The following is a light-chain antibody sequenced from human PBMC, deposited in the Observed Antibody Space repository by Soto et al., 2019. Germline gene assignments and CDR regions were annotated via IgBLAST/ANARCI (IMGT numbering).Light chain of an antibody. J-gene: IGLJ1*01. Sequence: QSVLTQPASVSGSPGQSITISCTGTSSDVGGYNYVSWYQQHPGKAPKLMIYEVTNRPSGISNRFSGSKSGNTASLTISGLQAEDEADYYCSSYTSGSTFPWVFGTGTKLTVL. CDR1: SSDVGGYNY. CDR3: SSYTSGSTFPWV. CDR2: EVT. V-gene: IGLV2-14*01.